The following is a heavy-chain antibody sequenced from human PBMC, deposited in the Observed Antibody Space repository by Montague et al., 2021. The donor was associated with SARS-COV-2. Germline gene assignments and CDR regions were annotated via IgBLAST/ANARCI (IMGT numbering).Heavy chain of an antibody. J-gene: IGHJ5*02. CDR1: SDSLTTTSYY. CDR3: ARLSQFAWFDP. V-gene: IGHV4-31*03. Sequence: TLSLTCTVSSDSLTTTSYYWSWIRLHPGKGLQWIGNIFYTGMTFFNSSLKSRLTMSVDTSQNQFSLRLTSVTAADTAVYYRARLSQFAWFDPWGQGTLVTVSS. CDR2: IFYTGMT. D-gene: IGHD5-24*01.